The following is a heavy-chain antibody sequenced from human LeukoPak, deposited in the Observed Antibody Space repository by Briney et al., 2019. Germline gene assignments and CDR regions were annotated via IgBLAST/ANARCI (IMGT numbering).Heavy chain of an antibody. D-gene: IGHD2-21*01. Sequence: PGGSLRLSCAASGFTFSDYYMSWIRQAPGKGLEWVSYISGSGRTIYYADSVKGRFTISRDSSKNTLFLQMNRLRPEDAAVYYCAKAPVTTCRGAYCYPFDYWGQGILVTVSS. V-gene: IGHV3-11*01. CDR2: ISGSGRTI. CDR1: GFTFSDYY. CDR3: AKAPVTTCRGAYCYPFDY. J-gene: IGHJ4*02.